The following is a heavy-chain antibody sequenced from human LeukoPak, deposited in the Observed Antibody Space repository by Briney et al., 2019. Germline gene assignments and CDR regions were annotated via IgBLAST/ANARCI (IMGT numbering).Heavy chain of an antibody. V-gene: IGHV3-23*01. J-gene: IGHJ4*02. Sequence: GGSLRLSRAASGFTFSSYAMNWARPDPGKGLEWVSTITGSGGDTYYADSVKGRFTLSRDNSKNTLYLQMNSLRAEDTAIYYCAKDPYVGGGYHFDSWGQGSLVTVSS. CDR1: GFTFSSYA. CDR3: AKDPYVGGGYHFDS. D-gene: IGHD3-22*01. CDR2: ITGSGGDT.